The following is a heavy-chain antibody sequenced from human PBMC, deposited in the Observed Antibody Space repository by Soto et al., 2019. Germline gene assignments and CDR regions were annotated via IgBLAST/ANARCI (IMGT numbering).Heavy chain of an antibody. CDR3: AKGSIEDSASGDN. CDR2: ISARGGSL. J-gene: IGHJ4*02. Sequence: EVQLLESGGGLVQPGGSLRLSCAASGFSFSSYAMVWVRQAPGKGLERVSVISARGGSLYFADSVKGRFTISRDNSKNVLSLEMNSLRAEDTATYFCAKGSIEDSASGDNWCQGTLVGVSS. D-gene: IGHD1-26*01. V-gene: IGHV3-23*01. CDR1: GFSFSSYA.